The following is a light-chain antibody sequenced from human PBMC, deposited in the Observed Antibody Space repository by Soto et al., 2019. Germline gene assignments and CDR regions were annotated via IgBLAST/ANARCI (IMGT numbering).Light chain of an antibody. CDR3: QTWATGIRV. J-gene: IGLJ3*02. V-gene: IGLV4-69*01. CDR1: SGHSNYA. CDR2: LNSDGSH. Sequence: QLVLTQSPSASASLGASVKLTCTLSSGHSNYAIAWHQQRPEKGPRYLMNLNSDGSHTKGDGIPDRFSGSSSGAERYLTISSLQSEDEADYYCQTWATGIRVFGGGTKVTVL.